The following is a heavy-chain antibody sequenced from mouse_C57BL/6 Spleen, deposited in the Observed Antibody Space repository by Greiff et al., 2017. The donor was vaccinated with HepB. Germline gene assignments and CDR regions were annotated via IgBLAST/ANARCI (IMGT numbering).Heavy chain of an antibody. CDR2: IWSDGST. D-gene: IGHD1-1*01. CDR1: GFSLTSYG. Sequence: QVQLQQSGPGLVAPSQSLSITCTVSGFSLTSYGVHWVRQPPGKGLEWLVVIWSDGSTTYNSALKSRLSISKDNSKSQVFLKMNSLQTDDTAMYYCARHGDYYGSSSHWYFDVWGTGTTVTVSS. CDR3: ARHGDYYGSSSHWYFDV. J-gene: IGHJ1*03. V-gene: IGHV2-6-1*01.